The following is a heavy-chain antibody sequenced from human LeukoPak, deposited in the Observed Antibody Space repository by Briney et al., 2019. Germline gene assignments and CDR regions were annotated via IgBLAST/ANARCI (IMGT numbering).Heavy chain of an antibody. CDR1: GYTFTSFG. D-gene: IGHD6-6*01. V-gene: IGHV1-18*01. J-gene: IGHJ4*02. Sequence: GASVKVSCKAPGYTFTSFGISWVRQAPGQGPEWMGWISAYNGNTNYAQKFQGRVTMTTHTSTSTAYMELRSLRSDDTAVYYCARDGSSSSFDYWGQGTLVTVSS. CDR2: ISAYNGNT. CDR3: ARDGSSSSFDY.